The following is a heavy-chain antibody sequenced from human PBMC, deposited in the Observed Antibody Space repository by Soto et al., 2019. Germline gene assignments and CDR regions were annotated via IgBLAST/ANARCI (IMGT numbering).Heavy chain of an antibody. Sequence: PSETLALTCTVSGGSISSGGYSWSWNRQHPGKGLEWIGYIYYSGSTYYNPSLKSRVTISVDTSKNQFSLKLSSVTAADTAVYYCARKATVTTCFDYWGQGTLVTVS. V-gene: IGHV4-31*03. CDR2: IYYSGST. D-gene: IGHD4-17*01. CDR3: ARKATVTTCFDY. CDR1: GGSISSGGYS. J-gene: IGHJ4*02.